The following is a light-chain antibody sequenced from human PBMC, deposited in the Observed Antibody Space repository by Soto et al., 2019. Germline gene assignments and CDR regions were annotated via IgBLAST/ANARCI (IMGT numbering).Light chain of an antibody. Sequence: EIVLTQSPGTLSLSPGERATLSCRASQSVSSSYLACYQQTPGQAPRLLIYDVSKRATGIPPRFSGSGAGTDFTLTISSLEPEDSATYYCQQRRSSLTFCGGTKVDIK. CDR2: DVS. J-gene: IGKJ4*01. CDR1: QSVSSSY. V-gene: IGKV3D-20*02. CDR3: QQRRSSLT.